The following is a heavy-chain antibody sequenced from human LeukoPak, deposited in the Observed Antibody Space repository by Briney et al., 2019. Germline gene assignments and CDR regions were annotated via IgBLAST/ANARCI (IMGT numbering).Heavy chain of an antibody. Sequence: KPSETLSLTCTVSGGSISSYYWSWVRQPPGKGLEWIGYIYYSGSTNYNPSLKSRVTISVDTSKNQFSLKLSSVTAADTAVYYCVRGGIVGTTARIPLFDYWGQGTLVTVSS. CDR2: IYYSGST. D-gene: IGHD1-26*01. J-gene: IGHJ4*02. CDR3: VRGGIVGTTARIPLFDY. CDR1: GGSISSYY. V-gene: IGHV4-59*01.